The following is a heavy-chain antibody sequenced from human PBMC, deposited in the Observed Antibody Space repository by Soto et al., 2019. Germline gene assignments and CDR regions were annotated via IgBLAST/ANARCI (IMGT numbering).Heavy chain of an antibody. CDR1: GYTFTGYY. CDR3: ARGVGAIFASPYYYGMDV. J-gene: IGHJ6*02. D-gene: IGHD3-3*01. Sequence: QVQLVQSGAEVKKPGASVKVSCKASGYTFTGYYMHWVRQAPGQGLEWMGWINPNSGGTNYAQKFQGRVTMTRDTSISTAYMELSRLRSDDTAVYYCARGVGAIFASPYYYGMDVWGQGTTVTVSS. V-gene: IGHV1-2*02. CDR2: INPNSGGT.